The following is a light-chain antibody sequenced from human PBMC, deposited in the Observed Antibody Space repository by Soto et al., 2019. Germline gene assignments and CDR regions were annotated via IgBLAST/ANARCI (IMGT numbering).Light chain of an antibody. CDR3: ASWDDGLSGVV. J-gene: IGLJ2*01. CDR2: TNN. V-gene: IGLV1-44*01. Sequence: QPVLTQPPSASATPGQRVTISCSGSSSNIGTTTVNWYQQLPGTAPKLLIHTNNERPSGVPDRFSGSKSGTSASLAISGLQSGDEAVYYCASWDDGLSGVVFGGGTQLTVL. CDR1: SSNIGTTT.